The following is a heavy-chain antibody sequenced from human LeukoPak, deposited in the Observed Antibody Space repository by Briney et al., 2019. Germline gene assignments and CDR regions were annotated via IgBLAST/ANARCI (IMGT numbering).Heavy chain of an antibody. J-gene: IGHJ3*02. D-gene: IGHD3-22*01. CDR1: GYSFTSYW. Sequence: GESLNISCKGSGYSFTSYWIGWVRQMPGKGLEWMGIIHPGDSDIRYSPSFQGHVTISADKSISTAYLQWSSLKASDTAMYYCASGLYDSSAFDIWGQGTMVTVSS. V-gene: IGHV5-51*01. CDR2: IHPGDSDI. CDR3: ASGLYDSSAFDI.